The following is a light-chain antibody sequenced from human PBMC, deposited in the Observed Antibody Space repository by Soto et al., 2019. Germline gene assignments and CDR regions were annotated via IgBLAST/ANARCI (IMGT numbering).Light chain of an antibody. CDR1: QKVDSN. CDR2: GAS. Sequence: EIVMTQSPATLSVSPGDKATLSCRASQKVDSNLAWYQQKPGQAPRLLIYGASTRATGISARFSGSGSGTEFTLSISSLQSEDFAVYYCQQYNSWPPWTFGQGTKVDSK. J-gene: IGKJ1*01. V-gene: IGKV3-15*01. CDR3: QQYNSWPPWT.